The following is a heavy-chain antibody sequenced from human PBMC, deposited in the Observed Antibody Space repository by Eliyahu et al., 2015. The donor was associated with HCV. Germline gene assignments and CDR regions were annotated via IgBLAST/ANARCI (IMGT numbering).Heavy chain of an antibody. V-gene: IGHV3-48*03. J-gene: IGHJ6*02. CDR3: GRRGLRISGMDV. CDR1: GFXLNNYE. CDR2: IHFTGTPI. D-gene: IGHD5/OR15-5a*01. Sequence: EVQLVQSGGGLVQPGGSLXLXCVSSGFXLNNYEXXXXRQAPGKGLEWVAYIHFTGTPIFYAASVKGRFTVSRDNAKNSLYLQMKDLRAEDTAVYSCGRRGLRISGMDVWGQGTTVTVSS.